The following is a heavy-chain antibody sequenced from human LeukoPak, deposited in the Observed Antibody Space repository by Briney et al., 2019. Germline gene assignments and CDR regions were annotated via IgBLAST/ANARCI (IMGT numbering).Heavy chain of an antibody. Sequence: GGSLRLSCAASGFTFSSDWMSWVRQAPGKGLEWVADIKQDGSEKYYVDSVKGRFNISRDNAKNSLYLQLNSMRAEDTAVYYCASAGYCSSTSCYYYYYYMDVWGKGTTVTVSS. J-gene: IGHJ6*03. CDR2: IKQDGSEK. CDR3: ASAGYCSSTSCYYYYYYMDV. CDR1: GFTFSSDW. D-gene: IGHD2-2*01. V-gene: IGHV3-7*01.